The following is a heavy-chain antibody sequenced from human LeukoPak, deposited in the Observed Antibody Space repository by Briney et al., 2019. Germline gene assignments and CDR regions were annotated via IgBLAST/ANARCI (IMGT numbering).Heavy chain of an antibody. CDR3: AKDGNWASVS. CDR2: IRHDGTDQ. J-gene: IGHJ5*02. D-gene: IGHD7-27*01. V-gene: IGHV3-30*02. Sequence: GGSLRLSCVGSGFAFSVHWVRQVPGKGLEWLTFIRHDGTDQHYADSVRGRFTISRDNSKNTVYLQMNSLRPEDTALYYCAKDGNWASVSWGQGTLVTVSS. CDR1: GFAFS.